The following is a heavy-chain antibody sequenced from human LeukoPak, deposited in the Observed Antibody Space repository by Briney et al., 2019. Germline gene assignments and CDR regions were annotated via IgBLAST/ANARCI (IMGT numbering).Heavy chain of an antibody. V-gene: IGHV3-23*01. J-gene: IGHJ5*02. Sequence: GGSLRHSCAASGFTFSSYAMSWVRQAPGKGLEWVSAISGSGGSTYYADSVKGRFTISRDNFKNTLYLQMNSLRAEDTAVYYCAKDQFSSGLNWFDPWGQGTLVTVSS. D-gene: IGHD6-19*01. CDR3: AKDQFSSGLNWFDP. CDR1: GFTFSSYA. CDR2: ISGSGGST.